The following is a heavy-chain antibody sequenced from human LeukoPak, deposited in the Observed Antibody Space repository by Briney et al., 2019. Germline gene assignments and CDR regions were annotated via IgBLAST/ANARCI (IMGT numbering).Heavy chain of an antibody. CDR2: ISYDGSNK. Sequence: SCKASGGTFSSYAMHWVRQAPGKGLEWVAVISYDGSNKYYADSVKGRFTISRDNSKNTLYLQMNSLRAEDTAVYYCAKQREGISWSPDYWGQGTLVTVSS. J-gene: IGHJ4*02. CDR3: AKQREGISWSPDY. CDR1: GGTFSSYA. V-gene: IGHV3-30-3*02. D-gene: IGHD6-13*01.